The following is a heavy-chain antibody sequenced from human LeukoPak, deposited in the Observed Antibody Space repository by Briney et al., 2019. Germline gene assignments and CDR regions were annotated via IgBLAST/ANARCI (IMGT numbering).Heavy chain of an antibody. Sequence: PGRSLRLSCAASGFTFSSYAMHWVRQAPGKGLEWVAVISYDGSNKYYADSVKGRFTISRDNSKNTLYLQMNSLRAEDTAVYYCARDRPYYYDSSGYYPMYYGMDVWGQGTTVTVSS. J-gene: IGHJ6*02. V-gene: IGHV3-30-3*01. CDR3: ARDRPYYYDSSGYYPMYYGMDV. CDR1: GFTFSSYA. D-gene: IGHD3-22*01. CDR2: ISYDGSNK.